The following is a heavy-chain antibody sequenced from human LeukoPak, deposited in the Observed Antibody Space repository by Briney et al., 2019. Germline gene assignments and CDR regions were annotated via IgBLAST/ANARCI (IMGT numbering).Heavy chain of an antibody. CDR1: GFTFSSYA. Sequence: PGRSLRLSCAASGFTFSSYAMHWVRQAPGKGLEWVAVISYDGSKKYYADSVKGRFTISRDNSKNTLYLQMNSLRADDTAVYYCARGRSGSHHFDSWGQGTLVTVPS. J-gene: IGHJ4*02. CDR3: ARGRSGSHHFDS. D-gene: IGHD3-10*01. V-gene: IGHV3-30-3*01. CDR2: ISYDGSKK.